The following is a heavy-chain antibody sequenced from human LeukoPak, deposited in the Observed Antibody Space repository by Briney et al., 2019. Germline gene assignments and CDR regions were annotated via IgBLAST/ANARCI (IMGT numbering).Heavy chain of an antibody. CDR1: GFTFSSYA. Sequence: GRSLRLSCAASGFTFSSYAMHWVRQAPGKGLEWVANIKQDGSEKYYVDSVKGRFTISRDNAKNSLYLQMNSLRAEDTAVYYCARSPRITMVRGVLTDYYYYYYMDVWGKGTTVTVSS. V-gene: IGHV3-7*01. D-gene: IGHD3-10*01. J-gene: IGHJ6*03. CDR3: ARSPRITMVRGVLTDYYYYYYMDV. CDR2: IKQDGSEK.